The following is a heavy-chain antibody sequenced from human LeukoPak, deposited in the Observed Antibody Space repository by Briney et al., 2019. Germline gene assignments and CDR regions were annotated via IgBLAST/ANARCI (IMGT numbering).Heavy chain of an antibody. J-gene: IGHJ4*02. CDR2: TYYSGST. V-gene: IGHV4-39*01. CDR3: ARAGRRGYSGYDYYFDY. Sequence: SETLSLTCTVSGGSISSSLYYWAWIRQPPGKGLEWIGSTYYSGSTYYNPSLKSRVTMAVDTSENQFSLKLNSVTAADTAVYYCARAGRRGYSGYDYYFDYWGQGTLVTVSS. D-gene: IGHD5-12*01. CDR1: GGSISSSLYY.